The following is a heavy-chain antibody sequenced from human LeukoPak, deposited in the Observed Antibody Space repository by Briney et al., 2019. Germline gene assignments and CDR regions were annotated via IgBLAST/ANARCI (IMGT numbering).Heavy chain of an antibody. CDR1: GGTFSSYA. Sequence: GASVKVSCKASGGTFSSYAISWVRRAPGQGLEWMGRIIPILGIANYAQKFQGRVTITADKSTSTAYMELSSLRSEDTAVYYCAREPKTRPSKNSNYYDSSGYYYRGFYYGMDVWGQGTTVTVSS. V-gene: IGHV1-69*04. CDR2: IIPILGIA. J-gene: IGHJ6*02. D-gene: IGHD3-22*01. CDR3: AREPKTRPSKNSNYYDSSGYYYRGFYYGMDV.